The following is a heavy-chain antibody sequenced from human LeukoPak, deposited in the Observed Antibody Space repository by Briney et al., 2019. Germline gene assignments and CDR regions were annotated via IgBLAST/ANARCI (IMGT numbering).Heavy chain of an antibody. CDR2: INHSGST. D-gene: IGHD2-2*01. CDR1: GGSFSGYY. CDR3: ARGDIVVVPLGRKKEYYFDY. Sequence: SETLSLTCAVYGGSFSGYYWSWIRQPPGKGLEWIGEINHSGSTNYNPSLKSRVTISVDTSKNQFSLKLSPVTAADTAVYYCARGDIVVVPLGRKKEYYFDYWGQGTLVTVSS. J-gene: IGHJ4*02. V-gene: IGHV4-34*01.